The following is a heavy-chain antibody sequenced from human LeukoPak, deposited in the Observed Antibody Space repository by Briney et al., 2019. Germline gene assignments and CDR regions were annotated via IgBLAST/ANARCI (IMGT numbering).Heavy chain of an antibody. CDR2: IYYSGRT. CDR1: GDSISRSDSY. Sequence: SETLSLTCSLSGDSISRSDSYWDWIRQAPGKGLEWIGTIYYSGRTYYSPTLKSRVTMSVDGSNNQFSLNLRSVTAADTAVYYCARRRYYDGSGYLEWGQGTLLSVSS. V-gene: IGHV4-39*01. D-gene: IGHD3-22*01. J-gene: IGHJ1*01. CDR3: ARRRYYDGSGYLE.